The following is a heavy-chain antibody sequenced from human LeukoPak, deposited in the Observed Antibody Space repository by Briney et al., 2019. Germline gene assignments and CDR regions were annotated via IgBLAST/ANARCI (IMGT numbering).Heavy chain of an antibody. CDR3: ARVSTVRSWFDP. Sequence: GGSLRLSCAASGFTVSSNYMSWVRQAPGKGLEWVSVIYSGGSTYYADSVKGRFTISRDNSKNTLYLQMNSLRAEDTAVYYCARVSTVRSWFDPWGQGTLVTVSS. J-gene: IGHJ5*02. V-gene: IGHV3-66*01. CDR1: GFTVSSNY. D-gene: IGHD4-17*01. CDR2: IYSGGST.